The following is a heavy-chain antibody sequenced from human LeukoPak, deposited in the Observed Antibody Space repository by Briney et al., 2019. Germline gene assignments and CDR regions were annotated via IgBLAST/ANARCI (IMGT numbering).Heavy chain of an antibody. J-gene: IGHJ6*02. V-gene: IGHV4-39*02. Sequence: PSETLSLTCTVFGGSISRSSYYWGWIRRPPGKGLEWIGNIYYSGSTYYNPSLKSRVTISVDTSKNQFSLKLSSVTAADTAVYDCAREVYYGMDVWGQGTTVTVS. CDR3: AREVYYGMDV. CDR2: IYYSGST. CDR1: GGSISRSSYY.